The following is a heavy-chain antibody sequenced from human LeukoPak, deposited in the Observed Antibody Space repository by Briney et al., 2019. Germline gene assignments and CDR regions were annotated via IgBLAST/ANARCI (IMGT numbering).Heavy chain of an antibody. V-gene: IGHV3-43*02. CDR1: GFTFGGYA. CDR3: AKDMGPLGTIWLDY. Sequence: GGSLRLSCAASGFTFGGYAMHWVRQAPGKSLEWVALISGEGTTTYYADSVDGRLNNARDNRNNTLDVQVNSLRTEDAALYYCAKDMGPLGTIWLDYWGQGTLVTVSS. CDR2: ISGEGTTT. J-gene: IGHJ4*02. D-gene: IGHD3-3*01.